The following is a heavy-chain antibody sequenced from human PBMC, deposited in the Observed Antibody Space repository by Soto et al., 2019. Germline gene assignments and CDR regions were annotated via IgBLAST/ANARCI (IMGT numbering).Heavy chain of an antibody. CDR1: GYTFTIYA. D-gene: IGHD2-2*01. V-gene: IGHV1-3*01. CDR3: ARPVVVPAPYYYYYYMDV. J-gene: IGHJ6*03. Sequence: ASVKVSCKASGYTFTIYAMHWVRQAPGQRLEWMGWINAGNGNTKYSQKFQGRVTITRGTSASTAYMELSSLRSEDTAVYYCARPVVVPAPYYYYYYMDVWGKGTTVTVSS. CDR2: INAGNGNT.